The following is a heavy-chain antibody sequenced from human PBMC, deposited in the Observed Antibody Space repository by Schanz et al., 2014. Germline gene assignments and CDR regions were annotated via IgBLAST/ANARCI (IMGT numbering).Heavy chain of an antibody. CDR1: GITFSSHS. Sequence: PGGSLRLSCAASGITFSSHSFNWVRQAPGKELEWISYITYNGGTIYYADSVKGRFTISKDNAKNSLYLEMNSLRAEDAALYYCAGNRRNADLDSWGQGTLVTVSS. J-gene: IGHJ4*02. D-gene: IGHD1-1*01. V-gene: IGHV3-48*01. CDR3: AGNRRNADLDS. CDR2: ITYNGGTI.